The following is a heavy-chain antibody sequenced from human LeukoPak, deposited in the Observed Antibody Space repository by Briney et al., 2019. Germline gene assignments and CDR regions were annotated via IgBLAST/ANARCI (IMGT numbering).Heavy chain of an antibody. CDR3: AKSRSGVVQSYDY. D-gene: IGHD1-1*01. J-gene: IGHJ4*02. V-gene: IGHV3-30*04. CDR1: GFTFSSYA. Sequence: GGSLRLSCAASGFTFSSYAMHWVRQAPGKGLEWVAVISYDGSNKYYADSVKGRFTISRDNSKNSLYLQMNSLRAEGTALYYCAKSRSGVVQSYDYWGQGTLVTVSS. CDR2: ISYDGSNK.